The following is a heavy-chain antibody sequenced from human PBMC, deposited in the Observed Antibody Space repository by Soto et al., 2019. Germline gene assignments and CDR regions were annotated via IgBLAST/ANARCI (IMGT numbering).Heavy chain of an antibody. Sequence: GGSLRLSCAAPGVTFKNYGMHWVRQAPGKGMEWVAVISDVGKQTDYADSVKGRFTISKDKSKRTLFLQMNGLRVDDTAVYYCARDGWGSNWYFDLWGRGTLVTVSS. D-gene: IGHD3-16*01. V-gene: IGHV3-30*03. CDR1: GVTFKNYG. J-gene: IGHJ2*01. CDR3: ARDGWGSNWYFDL. CDR2: ISDVGKQT.